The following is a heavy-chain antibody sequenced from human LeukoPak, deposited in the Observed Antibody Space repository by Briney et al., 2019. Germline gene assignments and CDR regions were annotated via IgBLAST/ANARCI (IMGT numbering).Heavy chain of an antibody. CDR3: AKDDQEGYSYGHNFDY. CDR2: ISGSGGSI. D-gene: IGHD5-18*01. V-gene: IGHV3-23*01. Sequence: GGSLRLSCAASGFTFRRYAPTWVRQAPGKGLEWVSVISGSGGSIYYADSVKGRFTISRDNSKNTLYLQMHSLRDEDTAVYYCAKDDQEGYSYGHNFDYWGQGTLVTVSS. J-gene: IGHJ4*02. CDR1: GFTFRRYA.